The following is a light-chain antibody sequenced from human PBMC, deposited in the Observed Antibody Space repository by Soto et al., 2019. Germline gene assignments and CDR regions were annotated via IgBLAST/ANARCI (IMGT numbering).Light chain of an antibody. J-gene: IGKJ1*01. CDR2: GPS. CDR1: QSVSSN. V-gene: IGKV3-15*01. CDR3: QQYNNWPRT. Sequence: EIVMTQSPATLSVSPGERATLSCRASQSVSSNLAWYQHKPGQAPRLLIYGPSTRATGIPARFSGSGSGTEFTLTISSLQSEDFALYYCQQYNNWPRTFGQGTKGDIK.